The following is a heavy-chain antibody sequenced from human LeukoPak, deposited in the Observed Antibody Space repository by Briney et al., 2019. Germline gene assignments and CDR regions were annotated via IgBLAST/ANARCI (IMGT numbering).Heavy chain of an antibody. J-gene: IGHJ6*02. Sequence: GGSLRLSCAASGFTFSSHGMHWDRQAPGKGLEWVAVISYEGSIKYYADSVKGRFTISRDNSKSTLYLQMNSLRAEDTAVYYCAKCQGRVCSSTPHGMDVWGRGTTVTVSS. D-gene: IGHD2-2*01. CDR3: AKCQGRVCSSTPHGMDV. V-gene: IGHV3-30*18. CDR2: ISYEGSIK. CDR1: GFTFSSHG.